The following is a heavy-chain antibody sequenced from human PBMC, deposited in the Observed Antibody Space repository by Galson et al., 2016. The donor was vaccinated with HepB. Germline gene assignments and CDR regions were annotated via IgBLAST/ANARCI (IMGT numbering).Heavy chain of an antibody. Sequence: SLRLSCAASGFTFGYYAMHWVRQAPGKGLEWVAGISYDGSNTYEADSVKGRITFYRDNSKNTLYLQINSLRAEDTAVYYCARVGSDNSAWHLFDYWGQGTLVTVSS. CDR3: ARVGSDNSAWHLFDY. CDR1: GFTFGYYA. CDR2: ISYDGSNT. J-gene: IGHJ4*02. V-gene: IGHV3-30*04. D-gene: IGHD6-19*01.